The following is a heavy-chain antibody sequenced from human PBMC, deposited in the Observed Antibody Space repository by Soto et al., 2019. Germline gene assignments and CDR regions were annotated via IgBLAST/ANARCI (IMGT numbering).Heavy chain of an antibody. D-gene: IGHD1-26*01. CDR2: INHSGFT. CDR3: ARATVKVGATLFDF. CDR1: DGSFRGHY. V-gene: IGHV4-34*01. J-gene: IGHJ4*02. Sequence: SETLSLTCGPSDGSFRGHYWSWIRQPPGKGLEWIAEINHSGFTNYNPSLKSRVTISRDTSTNQISLKLTSLTAADSALYYCARATVKVGATLFDFRGQGTQVTVSS.